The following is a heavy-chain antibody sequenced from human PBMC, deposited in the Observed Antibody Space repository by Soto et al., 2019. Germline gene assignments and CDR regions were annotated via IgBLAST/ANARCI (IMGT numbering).Heavy chain of an antibody. CDR3: ARYKITGLFDY. J-gene: IGHJ4*02. CDR1: GGSFSGYY. CDR2: INHSGST. D-gene: IGHD2-8*02. V-gene: IGHV4-34*01. Sequence: SETLSLTCAVYGGSFSGYYWTWIRQPPGTGLEWIGEINHSGSTNYNPYLKSRVTISVDTSKNQYSLKLTSGTAADTAVYYCARYKITGLFDYWGQGTLVTVSS.